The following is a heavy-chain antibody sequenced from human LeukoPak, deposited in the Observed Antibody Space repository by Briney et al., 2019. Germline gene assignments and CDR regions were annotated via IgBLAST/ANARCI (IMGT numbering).Heavy chain of an antibody. CDR2: IYYSGST. J-gene: IGHJ4*02. CDR1: GGSISSYY. CDR3: ARDGGYGGNSGPFDY. Sequence: SETLSLTCTVSGGSISSYYWSWIRQPPGKGLEWIGYIYYSGSTNYNPSLKSRVTISVDTSKNQFSLKLSSVTAADTAVYYCARDGGYGGNSGPFDYWGQGTLVTVSS. V-gene: IGHV4-59*01. D-gene: IGHD4-23*01.